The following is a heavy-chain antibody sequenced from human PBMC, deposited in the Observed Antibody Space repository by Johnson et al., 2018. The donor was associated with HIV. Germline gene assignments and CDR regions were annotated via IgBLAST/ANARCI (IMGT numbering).Heavy chain of an antibody. Sequence: VQLVESGGVVVQPGGSLRLSCAASGSTFDDYAMHWVRQAPGKGLEWVSPITWVGGSTFYADPVKGRFTIYRDKSQDSLYLQMNSLRAEDTALYFCAKDIWAYCGGDCSPGSAFNIWGQGTMVTVSS. CDR2: ITWVGGST. CDR3: AKDIWAYCGGDCSPGSAFNI. J-gene: IGHJ3*02. CDR1: GSTFDDYA. V-gene: IGHV3-43D*03. D-gene: IGHD2-21*01.